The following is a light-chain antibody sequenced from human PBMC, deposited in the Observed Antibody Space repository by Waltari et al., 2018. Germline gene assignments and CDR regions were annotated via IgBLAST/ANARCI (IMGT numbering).Light chain of an antibody. CDR1: QSVSSSY. Sequence: EIVLTQSPGTLSLSLGDRATPSCRASQSVSSSYLAWYQQKPGQAPRLLIYGASSRATGIPDRFSGSGSGTDFTLTISKLEPEDFAVYYCQQYGSSPFTFGPGTKVHIK. J-gene: IGKJ3*01. CDR2: GAS. V-gene: IGKV3-20*01. CDR3: QQYGSSPFT.